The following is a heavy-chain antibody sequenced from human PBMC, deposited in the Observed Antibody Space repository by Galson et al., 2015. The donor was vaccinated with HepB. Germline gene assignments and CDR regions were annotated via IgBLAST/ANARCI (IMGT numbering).Heavy chain of an antibody. D-gene: IGHD3-22*01. Sequence: SLRLSCAASGFTFSDAWMSWVRQAPGKGLEWVGRLKTKSDGGTTDYAAPVKGRFTISRDDSKNTLYLQMKSLKTEDSAMYYCSSDYYWHSSGTYHPSYWGHGTLVTVSS. CDR2: LKTKSDGGTT. V-gene: IGHV3-15*01. J-gene: IGHJ4*01. CDR1: GFTFSDAW. CDR3: SSDYYWHSSGTYHPSY.